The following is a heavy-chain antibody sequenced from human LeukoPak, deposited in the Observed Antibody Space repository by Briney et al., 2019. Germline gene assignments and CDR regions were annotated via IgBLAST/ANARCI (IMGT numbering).Heavy chain of an antibody. CDR3: ATGRNLEAYEI. CDR2: IYYSGST. CDR1: GGSISSGGYY. Sequence: PSETLSLTCTVSGGSISSGGYYWSWIRQHPGKGLEWIGYIYYSGSTYYNPSLKSRVTISVDTSKNQFSLKLSSVTAADTAVYYCATGRNLEAYEIWGQGTMVTVSS. D-gene: IGHD4-23*01. J-gene: IGHJ3*02. V-gene: IGHV4-31*03.